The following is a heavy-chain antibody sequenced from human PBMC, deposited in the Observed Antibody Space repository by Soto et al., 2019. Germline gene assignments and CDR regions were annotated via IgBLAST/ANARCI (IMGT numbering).Heavy chain of an antibody. CDR3: QGGDF. Sequence: XGTLALTCAVSGGSFRGYFWSWIRQSPDKGLEWIGEINDSGSTYYNPSFKSRLTISVDTSKSQISLTLTSVTAADSAVYYCQGGDFWGQGTRVTVSS. V-gene: IGHV4-34*01. D-gene: IGHD3-16*01. CDR1: GGSFRGYF. CDR2: INDSGST. J-gene: IGHJ4*02.